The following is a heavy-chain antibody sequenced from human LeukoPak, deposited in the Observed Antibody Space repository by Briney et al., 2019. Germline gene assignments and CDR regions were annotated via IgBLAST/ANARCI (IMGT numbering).Heavy chain of an antibody. J-gene: IGHJ4*02. CDR1: GGSISSYY. Sequence: KPSETLSLTCTVSGGSISSYYWSWIRQHPGKGLEWIGYIYYSGSTYYNPSLKSRVTISVDTSKNQFSLKLSSVTAADTAVYYCARDRVTGTEGIDYWGQGTLVTVSS. D-gene: IGHD1-20*01. CDR2: IYYSGST. V-gene: IGHV4-59*06. CDR3: ARDRVTGTEGIDY.